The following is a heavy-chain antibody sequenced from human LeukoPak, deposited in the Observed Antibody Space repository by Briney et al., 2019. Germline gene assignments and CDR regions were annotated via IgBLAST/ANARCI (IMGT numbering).Heavy chain of an antibody. CDR1: GYTFTSYD. CDR2: INPSGGST. D-gene: IGHD5-18*01. Sequence: GSSVKVSCKASGYTFTSYDIDWVRQATGQGLEWMGIINPSGGSTSYAQKFQGRVTMTRDTSTSTVYMELSSLRSEDTAVYYCARWRYSYHGPCDYWGLGTLVTVSS. CDR3: ARWRYSYHGPCDY. J-gene: IGHJ4*02. V-gene: IGHV1-46*01.